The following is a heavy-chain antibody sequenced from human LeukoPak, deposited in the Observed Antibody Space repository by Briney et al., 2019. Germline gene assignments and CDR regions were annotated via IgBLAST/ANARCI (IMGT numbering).Heavy chain of an antibody. Sequence: SETLSLTCTVSGGSISSSSYYWGWIRQPPGKGLEWLGSLDYSGSTYYNPSLKSRVTISVDTSKNQFSLKLSSVTAADTAVYYCARLILTGYFRDGDWFDPWGQGSLVTVSS. V-gene: IGHV4-39*01. D-gene: IGHD3-9*01. CDR3: ARLILTGYFRDGDWFDP. J-gene: IGHJ5*02. CDR2: LDYSGST. CDR1: GGSISSSSYY.